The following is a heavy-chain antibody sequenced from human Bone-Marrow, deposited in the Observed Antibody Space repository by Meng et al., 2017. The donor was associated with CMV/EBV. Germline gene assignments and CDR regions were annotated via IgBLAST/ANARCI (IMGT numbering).Heavy chain of an antibody. CDR3: ARGTNWGFDY. D-gene: IGHD7-27*01. CDR1: GGSFSGYY. J-gene: IGHJ4*02. V-gene: IGHV4-34*01. CDR2: INHSGST. Sequence: SETLSLTCAVYGGSFSGYYWSWIRQPPGKGLEWIGEINHSGSTNYNPSLKSRVTISVDTSKNQFSLKLSSVTAADTAVYYFARGTNWGFDYWGQGTLVTVSS.